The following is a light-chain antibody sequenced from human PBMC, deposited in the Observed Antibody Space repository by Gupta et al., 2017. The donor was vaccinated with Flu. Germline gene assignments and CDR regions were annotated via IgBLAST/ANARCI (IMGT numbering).Light chain of an antibody. V-gene: IGKV3-20*01. J-gene: IGKJ2*01. CDR2: GTS. CDR3: QQDSSEHPVHT. Sequence: EVVLTQTPDTLSLSPGERATLSCRASQSVAGNYLAWYQQKPGQAPRLLIYGTSTRAKGITDRFSGSGAGTDFNLIISRREPEDYAVYFCQQDSSEHPVHTFGQGTKLEIK. CDR1: QSVAGNY.